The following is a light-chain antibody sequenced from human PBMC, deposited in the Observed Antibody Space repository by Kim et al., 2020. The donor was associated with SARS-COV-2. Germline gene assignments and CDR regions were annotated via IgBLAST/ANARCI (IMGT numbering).Light chain of an antibody. CDR2: DGS. CDR1: QSVSRW. Sequence: TLSAAVGDRVTLTCRASQSVSRWLAWYQQTPGKSPKLLIDDGSNLQSGVPSRFSGSGSGTEFTLTISSLQPDDFAIYNCQHRQTFGQGTKVDIK. J-gene: IGKJ1*01. V-gene: IGKV1-5*01. CDR3: QHRQT.